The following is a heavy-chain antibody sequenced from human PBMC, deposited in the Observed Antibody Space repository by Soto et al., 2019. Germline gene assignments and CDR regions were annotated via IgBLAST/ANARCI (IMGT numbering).Heavy chain of an antibody. D-gene: IGHD6-13*01. CDR2: IIPILGIA. CDR1: GGTFSSYT. Sequence: QVQLVQSGAEVKKPGSSVKVSCKASGGTFSSYTISWVRQAPGQGLEWMGRIIPILGIANYAQKFQGRVTITADKSPSTAYMELSSLRSEDTAVYYWARAVAGYGANYWGQGTLVTVSS. V-gene: IGHV1-69*02. CDR3: ARAVAGYGANY. J-gene: IGHJ4*02.